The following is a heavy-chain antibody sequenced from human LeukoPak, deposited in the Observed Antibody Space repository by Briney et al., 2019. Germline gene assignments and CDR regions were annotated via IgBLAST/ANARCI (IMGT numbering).Heavy chain of an antibody. J-gene: IGHJ3*02. Sequence: GGSLTLSCTASGYTLSTSWMSWLRQAPGKGLEWVANIKQDGSEKHYVDPVKDRFTISRDNAKNSLSLQMNSLRAEDTAIYYCAISPLGDTVDIWGQGTMVTVSS. CDR2: IKQDGSEK. V-gene: IGHV3-7*03. CDR3: AISPLGDTVDI. D-gene: IGHD3-16*01. CDR1: GYTLSTSW.